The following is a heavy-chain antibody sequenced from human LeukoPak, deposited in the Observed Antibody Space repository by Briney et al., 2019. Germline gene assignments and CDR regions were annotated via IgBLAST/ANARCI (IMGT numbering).Heavy chain of an antibody. Sequence: SXTLSLTCTVSGGSISSYYWSWIRQPPGKGLEWIGYISYSGSTNYNPSLKSRVSISVETSKNQFSLKLSSVTAADTAVYYCARGNWNYASFWFDPWGQGTLVTVSS. CDR3: ARGNWNYASFWFDP. J-gene: IGHJ5*02. V-gene: IGHV4-59*01. CDR2: ISYSGST. D-gene: IGHD1-7*01. CDR1: GGSISSYY.